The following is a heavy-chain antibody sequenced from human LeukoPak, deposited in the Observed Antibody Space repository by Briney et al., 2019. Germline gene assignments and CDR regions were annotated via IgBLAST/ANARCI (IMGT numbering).Heavy chain of an antibody. CDR1: GGSFSGYY. CDR2: INHSGST. V-gene: IGHV4-34*01. Sequence: SETLSLTCAVYGGSFSGYYWSWIRQPPGKGLEWIGEINHSGSTNYNPSLKSRVTISVDTSNNQFSLKLSSVTAADTAVYYCARLRQLATFDYWGQGTLVTVSS. J-gene: IGHJ4*02. CDR3: ARLRQLATFDY. D-gene: IGHD6-6*01.